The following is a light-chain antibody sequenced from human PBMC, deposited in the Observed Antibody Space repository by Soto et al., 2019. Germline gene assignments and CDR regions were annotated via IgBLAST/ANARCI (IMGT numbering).Light chain of an antibody. V-gene: IGLV2-14*01. CDR2: DVS. CDR1: SSDLGGYNY. Sequence: QSVLTQPASVSGSPGQSITISCTGTSSDLGGYNYVSWYQQHPGKAPKLMIYDVSNRPSGVSNRFSGSKSGKTASLTISGLQAEDEADYYCSSYTSSSTVVFGGGTKVTVL. J-gene: IGLJ2*01. CDR3: SSYTSSSTVV.